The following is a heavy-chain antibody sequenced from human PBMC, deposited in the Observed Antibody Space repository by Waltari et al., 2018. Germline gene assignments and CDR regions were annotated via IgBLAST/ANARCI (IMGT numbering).Heavy chain of an antibody. Sequence: QVQLQESGPGLVKPSETLSLTCTVSGGSISSYYWRWIRQPPGKGLGWIGYSYYSGSTNYNPSLKCRVTISVDTSKNQFSLKLSSVTAADTAVYYCARLWDSTHYDFWSGYTPPRWFDPWGQGTLVTVSS. CDR3: ARLWDSTHYDFWSGYTPPRWFDP. CDR1: GGSISSYY. CDR2: SYYSGST. J-gene: IGHJ5*02. D-gene: IGHD3-3*01. V-gene: IGHV4-59*01.